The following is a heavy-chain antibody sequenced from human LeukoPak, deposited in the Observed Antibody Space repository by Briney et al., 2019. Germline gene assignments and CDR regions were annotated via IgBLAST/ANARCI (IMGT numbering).Heavy chain of an antibody. CDR3: ARDGGLNTNFDY. CDR1: GFAFSGYA. D-gene: IGHD2-15*01. J-gene: IGHJ4*02. V-gene: IGHV3-23*01. CDR2: IGARGDVT. Sequence: GGSLRLSCTVSGFAFSGYAMSWVRQAPGKGPEWVSSIGARGDVTYSADSVKGRFTISRDNSKRTLFLQMNRLRAEDTAVYYCARDGGLNTNFDYWGQGTLVTVSS.